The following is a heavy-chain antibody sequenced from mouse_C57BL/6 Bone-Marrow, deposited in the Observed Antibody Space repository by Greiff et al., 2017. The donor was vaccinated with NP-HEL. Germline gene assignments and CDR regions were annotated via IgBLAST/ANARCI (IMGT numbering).Heavy chain of an antibody. Sequence: QVQLQQSGAELARPGASVKLSCKASGYTFTSSGISWVKQRTGQGLEWIGEIYPRSGNTYYNEKFKGKATLTADKSSSTAYMELRSLASEDSAVYYCARFGSYYSNYEAWFAYWGQGTLVTVSA. CDR1: GYTFTSSG. J-gene: IGHJ3*01. CDR3: ARFGSYYSNYEAWFAY. V-gene: IGHV1-81*01. CDR2: IYPRSGNT. D-gene: IGHD2-5*01.